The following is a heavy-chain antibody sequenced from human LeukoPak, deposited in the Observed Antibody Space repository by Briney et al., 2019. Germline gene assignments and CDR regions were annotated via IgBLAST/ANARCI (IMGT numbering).Heavy chain of an antibody. CDR2: IYYSGST. J-gene: IGHJ5*02. Sequence: SETLSLTCTVSGGSISSYYWSWVRQPPGKGLEWIGYIYYSGSTNYNPSLKSRVTISVDTSKNQFSLKLSSVTAADTAVYYCARGYDFWSGPLGYTWFAPWGQGTLVTVSS. CDR1: GGSISSYY. D-gene: IGHD3-3*01. CDR3: ARGYDFWSGPLGYTWFAP. V-gene: IGHV4-59*01.